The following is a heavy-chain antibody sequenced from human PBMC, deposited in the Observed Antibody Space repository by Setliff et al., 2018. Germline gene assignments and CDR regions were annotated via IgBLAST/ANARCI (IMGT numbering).Heavy chain of an antibody. CDR2: MPYNEIHR. CDR1: GFTFSNYG. CDR3: ARDVYDFRTGQGGP. V-gene: IGHV3-30*02. J-gene: IGHJ5*02. Sequence: GGSLRLSCSASGFTFSNYGMHWVRQAPGKGLEWVAFMPYNEIHRYFADSVKGRFTISRDTSKNTLCLQMDSLRTEDTAVYYCARDVYDFRTGQGGPWGQGTRVTVSS. D-gene: IGHD3-3*01.